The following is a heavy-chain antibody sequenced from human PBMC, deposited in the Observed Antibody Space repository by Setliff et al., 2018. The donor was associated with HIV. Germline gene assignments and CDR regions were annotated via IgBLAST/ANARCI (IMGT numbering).Heavy chain of an antibody. Sequence: LSLTCAVYGGSFSGFSWNWIRQPPGKGLEWIGDINNYGVTLYTSSLAGRVTISVDTSKNQFSLTLKSLTVADTALYFRSRGPTIRGSFTGVVYTAPLPSFDTWSQGSLVTVSS. D-gene: IGHD3-3*01. CDR2: INNYGVT. CDR3: SRGPTIRGSFTGVVYTAPLPSFDT. J-gene: IGHJ4*02. V-gene: IGHV4-34*01. CDR1: GGSFSGFS.